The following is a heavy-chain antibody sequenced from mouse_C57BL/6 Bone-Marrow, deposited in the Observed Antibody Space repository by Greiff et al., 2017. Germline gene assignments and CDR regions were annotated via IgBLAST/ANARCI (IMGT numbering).Heavy chain of an antibody. D-gene: IGHD3-2*01. V-gene: IGHV5-4*01. J-gene: IGHJ3*01. CDR3: AIDLRQLGLRFFAY. CDR1: GFTFSSYA. Sequence: EVKLVESGGGLVKPGGSLKLSCAASGFTFSSYAMSWVRPPPEQRLEWVATISDGGSYTYYPATVQGRFTISRDNAKNNLYMQMRHLKSEDTAMKYCAIDLRQLGLRFFAYWGQGTLVTGFA. CDR2: ISDGGSYT.